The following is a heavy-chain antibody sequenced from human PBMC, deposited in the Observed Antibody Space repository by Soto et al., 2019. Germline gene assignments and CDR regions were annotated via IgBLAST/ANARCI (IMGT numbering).Heavy chain of an antibody. CDR3: AISQDRGGRTTFIY. D-gene: IGHD3-16*01. CDR2: ISGSGGST. CDR1: GFTFSSYA. J-gene: IGHJ4*02. V-gene: IGHV3-23*01. Sequence: QPGGSLRLSCAASGFTFSSYAMSWVRQAPGKGLEWVSAISGSGGSTYYADSVKGRFTISRDNAENSLYLQMNSLRAEDTALYCCAISQDRGGRTTFIYWGQGTQVTVSS.